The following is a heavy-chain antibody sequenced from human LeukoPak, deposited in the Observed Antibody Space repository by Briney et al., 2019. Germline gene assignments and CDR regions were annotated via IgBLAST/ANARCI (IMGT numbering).Heavy chain of an antibody. CDR3: ARCGRDRSYNWFDP. D-gene: IGHD3-10*01. CDR2: ISAYNGNT. Sequence: ASVKVSCKASVYTFTSYGISWVRQAPGQGLEWMVWISAYNGNTNYAQKLQGRVTMTTDTSTSTAYMELRSLRSDDTAVYYCARCGRDRSYNWFDPWGQGTLVTVSS. CDR1: VYTFTSYG. J-gene: IGHJ5*02. V-gene: IGHV1-18*01.